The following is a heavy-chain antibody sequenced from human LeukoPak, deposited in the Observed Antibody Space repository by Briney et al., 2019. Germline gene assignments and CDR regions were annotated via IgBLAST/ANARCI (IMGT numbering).Heavy chain of an antibody. D-gene: IGHD3-10*01. CDR3: ARGIRGTRDHSYYYMDV. CDR1: GGTFISYA. V-gene: IGHV1-69*13. J-gene: IGHJ6*03. Sequence: SVKVSCKASGGTFISYAISWVRQAPGQGLECIGGIIPIFGTANYAQKFQGRVTITADESASTVYLELSSLRSDDTAVYYCARGIRGTRDHSYYYMDVWGKGTTVTVSS. CDR2: IIPIFGTA.